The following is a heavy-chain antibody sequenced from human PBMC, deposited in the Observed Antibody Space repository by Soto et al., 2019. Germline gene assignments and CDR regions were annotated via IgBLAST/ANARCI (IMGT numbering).Heavy chain of an antibody. D-gene: IGHD3-9*01. J-gene: IGHJ4*02. CDR2: IIPIFGNT. CDR3: ALDYSDTTGYVGY. V-gene: IGHV1-18*01. Sequence: ASVTVSCKASVGTFSSYAISWVRQAPGQGLEWMGGIIPIFGNTNYAQKLQGRVTMTTDTSTTTAFMELRSLRSDDTAVYYCALDYSDTTGYVGYWGQGTLVTVSS. CDR1: VGTFSSYA.